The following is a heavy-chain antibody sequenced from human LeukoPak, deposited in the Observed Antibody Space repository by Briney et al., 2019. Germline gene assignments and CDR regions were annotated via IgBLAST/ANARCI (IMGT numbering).Heavy chain of an antibody. Sequence: ASVKVSCKASGHTFTAYFIHWVRQAPGQGLEWMGWINPNSGDTNYAQNFQGRVTMTRDTSISTAYMELSRLRSDDTAVYYCARVKYQPLDAFDIWGQGTMVTVSS. D-gene: IGHD2-2*01. V-gene: IGHV1-2*02. CDR3: ARVKYQPLDAFDI. J-gene: IGHJ3*02. CDR1: GHTFTAYF. CDR2: INPNSGDT.